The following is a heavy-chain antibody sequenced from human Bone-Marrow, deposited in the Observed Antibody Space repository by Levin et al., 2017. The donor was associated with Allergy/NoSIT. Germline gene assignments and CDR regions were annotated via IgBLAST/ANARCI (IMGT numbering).Heavy chain of an antibody. CDR2: VFHSGNT. D-gene: IGHD7-27*01. Sequence: PSETLSLTCSVSDVSFNDYYWGWLRQPPGKGLEWIGSVFHSGNTNSNPSLKSRVTISVDTSKRQVSLRLTSVTPADTAVYYCARDLGIMEGFFDLWGRGTLVTVSS. V-gene: IGHV4-59*01. J-gene: IGHJ2*01. CDR1: DVSFNDYY. CDR3: ARDLGIMEGFFDL.